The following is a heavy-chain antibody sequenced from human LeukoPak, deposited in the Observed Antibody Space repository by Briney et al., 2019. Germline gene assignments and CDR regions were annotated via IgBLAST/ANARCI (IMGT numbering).Heavy chain of an antibody. D-gene: IGHD1-26*01. CDR2: IYTSGST. Sequence: PSETLSLTCTVSGGSISSYYWSWIRQPAGKGPEWIGRIYTSGSTNYNPSLKSRVTMSVDTSKNQFSLKLSSVTAADTAVYYCARAIAGQSGRYYYYYMDVWGRGTTVTVSS. CDR3: ARAIAGQSGRYYYYYMDV. V-gene: IGHV4-4*07. J-gene: IGHJ6*03. CDR1: GGSISSYY.